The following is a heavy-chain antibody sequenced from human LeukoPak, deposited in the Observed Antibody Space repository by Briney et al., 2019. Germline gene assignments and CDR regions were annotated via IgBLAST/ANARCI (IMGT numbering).Heavy chain of an antibody. V-gene: IGHV4-4*07. CDR3: ARDAYYDFWSGYYIVAFDI. CDR1: GGSISSYY. Sequence: SETLSLTCTVSGGSISSYYWSWIRQPAGKGLEWIGRIYTSGSTNYNPSLKSRVTMSVDTSKNQFSLKLGSVTAADTAVYYCARDAYYDFWSGYYIVAFDIWGQGTMVTVSS. J-gene: IGHJ3*02. D-gene: IGHD3-3*01. CDR2: IYTSGST.